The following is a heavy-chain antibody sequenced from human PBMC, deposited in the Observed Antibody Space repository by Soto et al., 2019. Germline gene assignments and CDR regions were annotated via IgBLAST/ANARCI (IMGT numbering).Heavy chain of an antibody. Sequence: EVQLLESGGGLVQPGGSLRLSCAASGFTFTSYAMNWVRLAPGKGLEWVSAISGTGYNTYYADSVKGRFTISRDNTKNTLYLQMSSQSAEDTAVYYCAKAGFSSSWSPTYFDYWGQGTLVTVSS. D-gene: IGHD6-13*01. V-gene: IGHV3-23*01. J-gene: IGHJ4*02. CDR1: GFTFTSYA. CDR3: AKAGFSSSWSPTYFDY. CDR2: ISGTGYNT.